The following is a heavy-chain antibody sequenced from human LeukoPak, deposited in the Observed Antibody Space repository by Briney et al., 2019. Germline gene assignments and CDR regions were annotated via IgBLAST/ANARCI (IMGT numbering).Heavy chain of an antibody. CDR2: VSTGSTYI. CDR1: GFTFSSYS. J-gene: IGHJ4*02. D-gene: IGHD6-19*01. V-gene: IGHV3-21*01. Sequence: GGSLRLSCAASGFTFSSYSMNWVRQAPGKGLEWVSSVSTGSTYIYYADSVKGRFTISRDDAKNSLYLQMNSLRAEDTAVYYCAQSSGWCPLFDYWGQGTLVTVSS. CDR3: AQSSGWCPLFDY.